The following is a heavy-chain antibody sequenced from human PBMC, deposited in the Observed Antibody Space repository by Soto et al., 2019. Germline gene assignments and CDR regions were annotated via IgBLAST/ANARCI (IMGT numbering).Heavy chain of an antibody. CDR2: ISSSSSYI. CDR3: AREPKYYYDSSGYFLGSYYFDY. D-gene: IGHD3-22*01. J-gene: IGHJ4*02. Sequence: EVQLVESGGGLVKPGGSLRLSCAASGFTFSSYSMNWVRQAPGKGLEWVSSISSSSSYIYYADSVKGRFTISRDNAKNSLYLQMNSPRAEDTAVYYCAREPKYYYDSSGYFLGSYYFDYWGQGTLVTVSS. CDR1: GFTFSSYS. V-gene: IGHV3-21*01.